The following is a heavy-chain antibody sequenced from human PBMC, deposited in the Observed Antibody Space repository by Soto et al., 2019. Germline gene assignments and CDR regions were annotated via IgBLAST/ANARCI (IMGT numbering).Heavy chain of an antibody. D-gene: IGHD3-10*01. V-gene: IGHV6-1*01. J-gene: IGHJ3*01. CDR2: TYYRSKWFH. CDR1: GDSVSSDITS. Sequence: SHTLSLTCAISGDSVSSDITSWDLIRQSPSRGLEWLGRTYYRSKWFHDYAASVKSRITINPDTSKNQFSLELNSMTPEDTAVYYCARGNALDVWGKGTVVTVSS. CDR3: ARGNALDV.